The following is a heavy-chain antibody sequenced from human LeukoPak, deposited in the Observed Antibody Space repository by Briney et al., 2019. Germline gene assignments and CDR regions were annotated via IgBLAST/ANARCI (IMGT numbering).Heavy chain of an antibody. D-gene: IGHD5-18*01. J-gene: IGHJ4*02. Sequence: GSLRLSCAASGFTFSSYAMSWVRQATGKGLEWVSAISGSGGSTYYADSVKGRFTISRDNSKNTLYLQMNSLRAEDTAVYYCARVRGTAMVPFDYWGQGTLVTVSS. CDR3: ARVRGTAMVPFDY. CDR2: ISGSGGST. CDR1: GFTFSSYA. V-gene: IGHV3-23*01.